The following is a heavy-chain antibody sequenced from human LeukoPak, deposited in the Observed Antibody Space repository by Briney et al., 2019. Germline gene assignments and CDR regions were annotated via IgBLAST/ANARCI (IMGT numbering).Heavy chain of an antibody. CDR1: GFTFNNYA. J-gene: IGHJ4*02. Sequence: PGGSLRLSCAASGFTFNNYAMNWVRQAPGKGLEWVSSISGGGGSTYYADSAKGRFTISRDNSQNTLYLQMNSLRAEDTAVYYCARAASRWYYDTLGYFDYWGQGTLVTVSS. V-gene: IGHV3-23*01. CDR2: ISGGGGST. D-gene: IGHD3-9*01. CDR3: ARAASRWYYDTLGYFDY.